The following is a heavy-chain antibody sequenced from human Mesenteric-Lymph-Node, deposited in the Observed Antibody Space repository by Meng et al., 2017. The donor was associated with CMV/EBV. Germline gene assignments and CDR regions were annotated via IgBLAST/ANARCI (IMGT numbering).Heavy chain of an antibody. CDR3: ARDDYDSSLYWYGMDV. CDR2: INSDGSST. D-gene: IGHD3-22*01. J-gene: IGHJ6*02. V-gene: IGHV3-74*01. Sequence: GESLKISCKGSGFTFSSYWMHWVRQAPGKGLVWVSRINSDGSSTSYADSVKGRFTISRDNAKNTLYLQMNSLRAEDTAVYYCARDDYDSSLYWYGMDVWGQGTTVTVSS. CDR1: GFTFSSYW.